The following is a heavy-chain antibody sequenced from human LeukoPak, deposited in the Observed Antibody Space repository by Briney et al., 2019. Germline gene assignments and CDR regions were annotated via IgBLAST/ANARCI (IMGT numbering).Heavy chain of an antibody. J-gene: IGHJ4*02. CDR2: IKTDGSIT. D-gene: IGHD2-21*02. CDR3: ARDGDAPMTDFDY. CDR1: GFTFSSYW. Sequence: GGSLRLSCAASGFTFSSYWMCWVRQDPGKGLAWVSCIKTDGSITAYAGSVKGRFTISRDNAKNTLYLQMNSLRTDDTAVYYCARDGDAPMTDFDYWGQGTLVTVSS. V-gene: IGHV3-74*01.